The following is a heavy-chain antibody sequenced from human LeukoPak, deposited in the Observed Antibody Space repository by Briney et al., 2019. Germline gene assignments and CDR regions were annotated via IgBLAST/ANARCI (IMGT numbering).Heavy chain of an antibody. D-gene: IGHD6-13*01. Sequence: ASVKVSCKASGYTFTSYYMHWVRQAPGQGLEWMGIINPSGGSTSYAQKFQGRVTMTRDTSTSTVYMELSSLRSEDTAVYYCAKDPIPGIAAPGYFQHWGQGTLVTVSS. CDR2: INPSGGST. CDR3: AKDPIPGIAAPGYFQH. CDR1: GYTFTSYY. J-gene: IGHJ1*01. V-gene: IGHV1-46*01.